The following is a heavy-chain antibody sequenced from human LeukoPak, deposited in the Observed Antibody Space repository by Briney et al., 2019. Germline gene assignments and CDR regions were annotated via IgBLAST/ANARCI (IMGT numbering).Heavy chain of an antibody. D-gene: IGHD2-2*02. CDR3: AREVDIVVVPAAIYYYYMDV. V-gene: IGHV3-21*01. J-gene: IGHJ6*03. CDR1: GFTFSSYS. Sequence: GGSLRLSCAASGFTFSSYSMNWVRQAPGKGLEWVSSISSSSSYIYYADSVKGRFTISRDNAKNSLYLQMNSLRAEDTAVYYCAREVDIVVVPAAIYYYYMDVWGKGTTVTVSS. CDR2: ISSSSSYI.